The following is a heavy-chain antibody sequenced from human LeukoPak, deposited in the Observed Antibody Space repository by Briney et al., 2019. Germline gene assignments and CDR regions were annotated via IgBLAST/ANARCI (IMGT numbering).Heavy chain of an antibody. CDR1: GFTFSTYN. CDR3: ARDLNWETY. Sequence: PGGSLRLSCAASGFTFSTYNMNWVRQAPGKGLEWVSSITSSSSYIYYADSVRGRFTISRDNAKNSLYLQMNSLRVEDTAVYYCARDLNWETYWGQGTLVSVSS. V-gene: IGHV3-21*01. CDR2: ITSSSSYI. J-gene: IGHJ4*02. D-gene: IGHD7-27*01.